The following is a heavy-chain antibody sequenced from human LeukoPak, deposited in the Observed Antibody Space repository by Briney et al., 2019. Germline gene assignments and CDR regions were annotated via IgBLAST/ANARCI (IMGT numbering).Heavy chain of an antibody. CDR2: ISSSSSYI. CDR3: ARVGGH. D-gene: IGHD3-10*01. V-gene: IGHV3-21*04. J-gene: IGHJ4*02. Sequence: PGGSLRLSCAASGFTFSSYSMNWVRQAPGKGLEWVASISSSSSYIYYAESVRGRFTISRDNSKNTLYLQMNSLRVEDTAVYYCARVGGHWGQGTLVTVSS. CDR1: GFTFSSYS.